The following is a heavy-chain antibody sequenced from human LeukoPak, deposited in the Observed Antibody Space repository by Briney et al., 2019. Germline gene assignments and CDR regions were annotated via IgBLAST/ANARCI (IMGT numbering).Heavy chain of an antibody. CDR1: GYTFTGYH. CDR3: AGTPDSSGDFDY. V-gene: IGHV1-2*02. CDR2: INPNSGGT. Sequence: ASVKVSCKASGYTFTGYHMHWVRQAPGQGLEWMGWINPNSGGTNYAQKFQGRVTMTRDTSISTAYMELSRLRSDDTAVYYCAGTPDSSGDFDYWGQGTLVTVSS. J-gene: IGHJ4*02. D-gene: IGHD3-22*01.